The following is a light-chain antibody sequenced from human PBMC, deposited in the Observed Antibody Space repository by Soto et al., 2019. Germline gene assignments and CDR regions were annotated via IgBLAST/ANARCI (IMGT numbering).Light chain of an antibody. CDR2: KAS. J-gene: IGKJ1*01. V-gene: IGKV1-5*03. Sequence: DIQMTQSPSTLSASVGDRVTITCRASQSITNWLAWYQQKPGKAPKLLIYKASNLETGVPSRFSGSGSGTEFTHTISSLQPDDFATYYCQQYITYSPWTFGQGTKVDFK. CDR3: QQYITYSPWT. CDR1: QSITNW.